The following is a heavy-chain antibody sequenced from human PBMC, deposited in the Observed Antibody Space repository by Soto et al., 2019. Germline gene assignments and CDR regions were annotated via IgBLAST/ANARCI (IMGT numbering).Heavy chain of an antibody. CDR1: GFTFSSYA. V-gene: IGHV3-30-3*01. J-gene: IGHJ4*02. D-gene: IGHD3-22*01. CDR2: ISYDGSNK. Sequence: PGGSLRLSCAASGFTFSSYAMHWVRQALGKGLEWVAVISYDGSNKYYADSVKGRFTISRDNSKNTLYLQMNSLRAEDTAVYYCARDFDYAKTYYYDSSGYYSGNYFDYWGQGTLVTVS. CDR3: ARDFDYAKTYYYDSSGYYSGNYFDY.